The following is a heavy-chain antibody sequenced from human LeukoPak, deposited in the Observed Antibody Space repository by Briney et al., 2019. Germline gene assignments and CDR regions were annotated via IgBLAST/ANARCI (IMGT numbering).Heavy chain of an antibody. CDR1: GGSISSSSHY. D-gene: IGHD2-15*01. V-gene: IGHV4-39*07. CDR2: IYYSGTT. Sequence: SETLSLTCTVSGGSISSSSHYWGWIRQPPGKGLEWIGTIYYSGTTYNNPSLKSRVTISVDTSKSQFSLKLSSVTAADTAVYYCARDWGYCSGGSCYVFDYWGQGTLVTVSS. J-gene: IGHJ4*02. CDR3: ARDWGYCSGGSCYVFDY.